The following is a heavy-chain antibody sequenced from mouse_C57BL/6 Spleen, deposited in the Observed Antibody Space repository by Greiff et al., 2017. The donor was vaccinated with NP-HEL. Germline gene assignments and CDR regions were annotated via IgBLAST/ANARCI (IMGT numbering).Heavy chain of an antibody. CDR3: AREENWGFKTGFAY. CDR1: GYAFSSSW. J-gene: IGHJ3*01. V-gene: IGHV1-82*01. D-gene: IGHD4-1*01. Sequence: QVQLQQSGPELVKPGASVKISCKASGYAFSSSWMNWVKQRPGKGLEWIGRIYPGDGGTNYNGKFKGKATLTADKSSSTAYMQLSSLTSEDSAVDVCAREENWGFKTGFAYWGQGTLVTVSA. CDR2: IYPGDGGT.